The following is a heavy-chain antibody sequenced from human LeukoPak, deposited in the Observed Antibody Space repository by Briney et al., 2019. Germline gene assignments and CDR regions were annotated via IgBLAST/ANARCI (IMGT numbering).Heavy chain of an antibody. CDR1: GGSISSSSYY. Sequence: SETLSLTCTVSGGSISSSSYYWGWIRQPPGKGLEWIGSFYYSGSTYYNPSLKSRVTISVDTSKIQFSLKLSSVTAADTAVYYCARVYCSSTSCYVDYWGQGTLVTVSS. CDR3: ARVYCSSTSCYVDY. J-gene: IGHJ4*02. CDR2: FYYSGST. V-gene: IGHV4-39*07. D-gene: IGHD2-2*01.